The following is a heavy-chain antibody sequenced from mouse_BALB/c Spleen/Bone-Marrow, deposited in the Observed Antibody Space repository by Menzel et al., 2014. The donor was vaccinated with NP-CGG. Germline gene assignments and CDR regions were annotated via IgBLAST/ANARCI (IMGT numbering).Heavy chain of an antibody. V-gene: IGHV1-82*01. CDR1: GYAFSSSW. D-gene: IGHD2-3*01. Sequence: QVPLKESGPELVKPGASVKISCKASGYAFSSSWMNWVKQRPGQGLEWIGRIFPGDGDTYYNGKFKSKTTLTADTSSSTAYMQLSSLTSVDSAVYFGARSDGYRAMDYWGQGTSVTVSS. J-gene: IGHJ4*01. CDR2: IFPGDGDT. CDR3: ARSDGYRAMDY.